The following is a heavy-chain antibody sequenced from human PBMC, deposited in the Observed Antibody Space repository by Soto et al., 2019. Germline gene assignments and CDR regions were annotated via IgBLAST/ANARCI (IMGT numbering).Heavy chain of an antibody. Sequence: PGVSLRLSCAASGFTFSSYAMSWVRQAPGKGLEWVSAVGTGGTACYADSVKGRFTISRDISKNTLYLQMNILRAEDTAVYYCHGYGYWGQGTLVTVSS. V-gene: IGHV3-23*01. CDR2: VGTGGTA. J-gene: IGHJ4*02. CDR1: GFTFSSYA. CDR3: HGYGY. D-gene: IGHD5-12*01.